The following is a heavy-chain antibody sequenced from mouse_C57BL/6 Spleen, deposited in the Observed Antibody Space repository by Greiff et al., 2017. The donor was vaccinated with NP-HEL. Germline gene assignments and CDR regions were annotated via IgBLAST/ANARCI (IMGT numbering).Heavy chain of an antibody. D-gene: IGHD4-1*02. CDR2: IYPGDGDP. CDR3: ARSSTGAYYAMDY. V-gene: IGHV1-82*01. CDR1: GYAFSSSW. J-gene: IGHJ4*01. Sequence: QVQLKESGPELVKPGASVKISCKASGYAFSSSWMNWVKQRPGKGLEWIGRIYPGDGDPNYNGKFKGQATLTADKSSSTAYMQLSSLTSEDSAVYFCARSSTGAYYAMDYWGQGTSVTVSS.